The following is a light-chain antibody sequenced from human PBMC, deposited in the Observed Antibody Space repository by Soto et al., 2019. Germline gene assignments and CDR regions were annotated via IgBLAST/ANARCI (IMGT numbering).Light chain of an antibody. J-gene: IGKJ3*01. CDR2: AAS. V-gene: IGKV1-9*01. Sequence: DIQLIQSPSFLSASVGDRVTITCRASQGIATSLAWYQQKPGKAPNLLIYAASTLQRGVPSRFSGSRSGTEFTLTISSLQPEDFATYYCQQLNAYPPVSFGPGTRVDIK. CDR3: QQLNAYPPVS. CDR1: QGIATS.